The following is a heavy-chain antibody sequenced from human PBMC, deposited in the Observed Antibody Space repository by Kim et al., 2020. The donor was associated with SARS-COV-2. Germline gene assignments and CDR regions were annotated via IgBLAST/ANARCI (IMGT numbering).Heavy chain of an antibody. V-gene: IGHV3-20*01. CDR2: INWNGGSK. J-gene: IGHJ4*02. Sequence: GGSLRLSCAVSGFIFDDYGMSWVRQAPGKGLEWVSGINWNGGSKGYADSVKGRFTISRDNAKNSLYLQMNSLRAEDTALYHCARAHQPARDGYNQPIDYCGQRTLVTVSS. CDR1: GFIFDDYG. CDR3: ARAHQPARDGYNQPIDY. D-gene: IGHD5-12*01.